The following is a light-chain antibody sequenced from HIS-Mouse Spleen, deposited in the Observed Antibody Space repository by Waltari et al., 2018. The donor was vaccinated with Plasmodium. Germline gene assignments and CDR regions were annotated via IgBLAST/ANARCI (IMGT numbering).Light chain of an antibody. CDR1: QNVSSI. Sequence: IVMTQSPATLSVSTGERATLSCRASQNVSSILAWYQQKPGQAPRLLIYGASTRATGIPARFSGSGSGTEFTLTISSLQSEDFAVYYCQQYNNWSFTFGPGTKVDIK. CDR2: GAS. CDR3: QQYNNWSFT. V-gene: IGKV3-15*01. J-gene: IGKJ3*01.